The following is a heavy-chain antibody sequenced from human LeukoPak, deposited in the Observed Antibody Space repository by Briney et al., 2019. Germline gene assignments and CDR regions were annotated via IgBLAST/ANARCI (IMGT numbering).Heavy chain of an antibody. V-gene: IGHV3-21*01. J-gene: IGHJ4*02. CDR2: ISSSSSYI. Sequence: GGSPRLSCAASGFTFSSYSMNWVRQAPGKGLEWVSSISSSSSYIYYADSVKGRFTISRDNAKNSLYLQMNSLRAEDTAVYYCARDLNTVVNDYWGQGTLVTVSS. CDR1: GFTFSSYS. D-gene: IGHD4-23*01. CDR3: ARDLNTVVNDY.